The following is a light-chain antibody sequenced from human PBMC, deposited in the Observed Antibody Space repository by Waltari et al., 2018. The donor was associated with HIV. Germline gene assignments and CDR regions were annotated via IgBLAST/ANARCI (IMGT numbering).Light chain of an antibody. V-gene: IGKV3-20*01. CDR1: RSVSSSY. J-gene: IGKJ3*01. CDR3: QQYGDSLT. Sequence: TQSPGTLSLSPGETTTLSCRASRSVSSSYLAWYQQKPGQAPRLFIYGTSSRATGIPDRFSGSGSGTDFSLTISRLEPEDFAVYYCQQYGDSLTFGPGTKVDIK. CDR2: GTS.